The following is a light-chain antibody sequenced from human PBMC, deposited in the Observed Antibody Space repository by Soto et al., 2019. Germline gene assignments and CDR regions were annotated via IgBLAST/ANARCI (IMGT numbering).Light chain of an antibody. Sequence: QSVLTQPASVSGSPGQSITISCTGTSSDVGGYNYVSWHQQHPGKAPKLMIYDVSNRPSGVSNRFSGSKSGNTASLTISGLQAEDEADYYCSSYTSSSTYVFGPGSKVNV. CDR2: DVS. V-gene: IGLV2-14*01. CDR3: SSYTSSSTYV. CDR1: SSDVGGYNY. J-gene: IGLJ1*01.